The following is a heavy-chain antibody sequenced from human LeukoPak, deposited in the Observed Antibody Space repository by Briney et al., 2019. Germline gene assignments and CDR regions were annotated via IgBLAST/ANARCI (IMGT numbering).Heavy chain of an antibody. Sequence: ASVKVSCKASGYTFTSYGISWVRQAPGQGLEWMGIINPSGGSTSYAQKFQGRVTMTRDMSTSTVYMEPSSLRSEDTAVYYCAGGWRSYDAFDIWGQGTMVTVSS. CDR2: INPSGGST. V-gene: IGHV1-46*01. J-gene: IGHJ3*02. D-gene: IGHD3-16*01. CDR3: AGGWRSYDAFDI. CDR1: GYTFTSYG.